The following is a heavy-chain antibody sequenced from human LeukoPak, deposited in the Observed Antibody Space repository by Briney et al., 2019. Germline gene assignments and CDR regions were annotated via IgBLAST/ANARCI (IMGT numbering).Heavy chain of an antibody. CDR1: GFTFSSYA. V-gene: IGHV3-30*04. Sequence: GGSLRLSCAASGFTFSSYAMQWVRQAPGKGLEWVAVISYDGSNKYYADSVKGRFTISRDNSKNTLYLQMNSLRAEDTAVYYCARDPGKGITMVRGVIHNWFDPWGQGTLVTVSS. D-gene: IGHD3-10*01. J-gene: IGHJ5*02. CDR3: ARDPGKGITMVRGVIHNWFDP. CDR2: ISYDGSNK.